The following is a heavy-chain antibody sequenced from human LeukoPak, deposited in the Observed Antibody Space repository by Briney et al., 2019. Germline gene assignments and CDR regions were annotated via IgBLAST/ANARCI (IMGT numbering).Heavy chain of an antibody. Sequence: ASVKVSRKAPGYPFSLHDVHWGRQAPGQGLGWMGWMNPKGISEGYAQKFQDRVTMTMNTSINTAYMELSSLRSEDTAVYYCARGRMSTLWGQGTLVTVSS. CDR3: ARGRMSTL. J-gene: IGHJ4*02. CDR1: GYPFSLHD. D-gene: IGHD2-2*01. V-gene: IGHV1-8*01. CDR2: MNPKGISE.